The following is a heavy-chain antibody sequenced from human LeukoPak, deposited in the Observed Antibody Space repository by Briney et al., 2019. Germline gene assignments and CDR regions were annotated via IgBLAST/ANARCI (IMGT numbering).Heavy chain of an antibody. V-gene: IGHV4-61*01. Sequence: SSETLSLTCTVSGGSISSSSYYWSWIRQPPGKGLEWIGYIYYSGSTNYNPSLKSRVTISVDTSKNQFSLKLSSVTAADTAVYYCARDGQGYSYGYSHRDYFDYWGQGTLVTVSS. CDR1: GGSISSSSYY. CDR2: IYYSGST. CDR3: ARDGQGYSYGYSHRDYFDY. J-gene: IGHJ4*02. D-gene: IGHD5-18*01.